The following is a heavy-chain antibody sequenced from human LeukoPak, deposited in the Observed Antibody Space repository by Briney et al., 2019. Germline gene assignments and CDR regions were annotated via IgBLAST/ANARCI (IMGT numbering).Heavy chain of an antibody. CDR1: GFTFSSYS. Sequence: PGGSLRLSCAASGFTFSSYSMNWVRQAPGKGPEWVSSISSSSSYIYYADSVKGRFTISRDNAKNSLYLQMNSLRAEDTAVYYCARDSGSYSPDWFDPWGQGTLVTVSS. CDR2: ISSSSSYI. V-gene: IGHV3-21*01. CDR3: ARDSGSYSPDWFDP. D-gene: IGHD1-26*01. J-gene: IGHJ5*02.